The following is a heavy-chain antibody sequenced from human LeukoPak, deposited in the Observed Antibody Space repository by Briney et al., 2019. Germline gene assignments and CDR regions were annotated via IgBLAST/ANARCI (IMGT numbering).Heavy chain of an antibody. D-gene: IGHD4-17*01. CDR3: AKGQSPTVTTPFDY. CDR2: ISGRGSKT. CDR1: GFTFNKHA. J-gene: IGHJ4*02. V-gene: IGHV3-23*01. Sequence: GGSLRLSCAASGFTFNKHAMTWVRQAPGKGAEGGSGISGRGSKTYYAESVRGRFNSSRDNCKNPLYLQMNSLRAEDTALYYCAKGQSPTVTTPFDYWGQGTLVTVSS.